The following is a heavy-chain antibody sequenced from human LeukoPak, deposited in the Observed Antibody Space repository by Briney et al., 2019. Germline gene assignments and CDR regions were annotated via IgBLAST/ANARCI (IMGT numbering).Heavy chain of an antibody. CDR3: ARVSVVYGMDV. Sequence: SETLSLTCTVSGGSISSDYWAWSRQPPGKGLEWIGYMYYTGSTNYNPSLKSRVTISLATSKNQFSLKVSSVTAADTAVYYCARVSVVYGMDVWGRGTTVTVSS. V-gene: IGHV4-59*01. CDR2: MYYTGST. J-gene: IGHJ6*02. CDR1: GGSISSDY.